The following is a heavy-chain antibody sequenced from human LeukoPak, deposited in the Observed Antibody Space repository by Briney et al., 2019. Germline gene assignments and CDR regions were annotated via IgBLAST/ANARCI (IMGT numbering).Heavy chain of an antibody. D-gene: IGHD4-17*01. Sequence: AGGSLRLSCAASGFTFSSYWMSWVRQAPGKGLEWVANIKQDGSEKYYVDSVKGRFTISRDNAKNSLYLQMNSLRAEDTAVYYCARDPSSGGYGDYRGALYFDYWGQGTLVTVSS. CDR3: ARDPSSGGYGDYRGALYFDY. V-gene: IGHV3-7*01. CDR1: GFTFSSYW. J-gene: IGHJ4*02. CDR2: IKQDGSEK.